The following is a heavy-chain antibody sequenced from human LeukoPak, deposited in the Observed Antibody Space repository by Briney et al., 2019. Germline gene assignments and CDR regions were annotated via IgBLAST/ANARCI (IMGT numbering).Heavy chain of an antibody. Sequence: PGGSLRLSCAASGFSFSNAWMSWVRQAPGKGLEWVGRIKSKTDGGTTDYAAPVKGRFTISRDESKNTLYLQMNSLKTEDTAVYYCTGIIDSSGYSYYFDYWGQGTLVTVSS. CDR3: TGIIDSSGYSYYFDY. V-gene: IGHV3-15*01. J-gene: IGHJ4*01. D-gene: IGHD3-22*01. CDR1: GFSFSNAW. CDR2: IKSKTDGGTT.